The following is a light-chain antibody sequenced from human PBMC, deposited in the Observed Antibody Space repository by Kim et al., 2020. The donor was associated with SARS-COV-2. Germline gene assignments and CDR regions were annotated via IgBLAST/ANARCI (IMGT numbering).Light chain of an antibody. Sequence: GQSITISCPGTSSDVGGYNYVSWYQQPPGKAPNLMIYDVSKRPSGVSNRFSGSKSGNTASLTISGLQAEDEADYYCSSYTSSSLWVFGGGTQLTVL. V-gene: IGLV2-14*04. CDR3: SSYTSSSLWV. J-gene: IGLJ3*02. CDR2: DVS. CDR1: SSDVGGYNY.